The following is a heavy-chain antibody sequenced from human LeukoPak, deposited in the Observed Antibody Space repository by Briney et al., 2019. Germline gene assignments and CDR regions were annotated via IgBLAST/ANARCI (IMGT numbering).Heavy chain of an antibody. J-gene: IGHJ4*02. CDR3: ARDRETYSSGSSLDC. D-gene: IGHD6-19*01. CDR2: INPSGGTT. V-gene: IGHV1-46*01. Sequence: ASVKVSCKASGYTFTSYYMHWVRQAPGQGLEYMGVINPSGGTTRYAQKFQGRVTMTRDTSTSTVYMELSGLRSEDTAVYYCARDRETYSSGSSLDCWGLGTLVTVSS. CDR1: GYTFTSYY.